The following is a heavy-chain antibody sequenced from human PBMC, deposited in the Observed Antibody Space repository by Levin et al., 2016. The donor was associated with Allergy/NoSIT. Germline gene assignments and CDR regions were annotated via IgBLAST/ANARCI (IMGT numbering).Heavy chain of an antibody. Sequence: WIRQPPGKGLECVAVISHDGSNKYHADSVKGRFTISRDNSKNTLYLQMIRLRAEDTAVYYCFCEGGINGDNGWFDPWGQGTLVTVSS. D-gene: IGHD1-1*01. V-gene: IGHV3-30*03. CDR3: FCEGGINGDNGWFDP. J-gene: IGHJ5*02. CDR2: ISHDGSNK.